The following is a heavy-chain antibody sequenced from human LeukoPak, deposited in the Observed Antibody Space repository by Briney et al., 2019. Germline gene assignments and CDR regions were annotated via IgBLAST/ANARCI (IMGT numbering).Heavy chain of an antibody. CDR3: ARASAYCGGDCLRIFDY. J-gene: IGHJ4*02. V-gene: IGHV4-59*01. CDR1: GGSISSYY. Sequence: SETLSLTCTVSGGSISSYYWSWIRQPPGKGLEWIGYIYYSGSTNYNPSLKSRVTISVDTSKNQFSLKLSSVTAADTAVYYCARASAYCGGDCLRIFDYWGQGTLVTVSS. CDR2: IYYSGST. D-gene: IGHD2-21*02.